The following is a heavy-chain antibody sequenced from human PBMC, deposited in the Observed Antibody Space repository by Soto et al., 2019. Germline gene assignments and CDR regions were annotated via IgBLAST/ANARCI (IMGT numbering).Heavy chain of an antibody. Sequence: ASVKGSCKASGYTFSSYGISGVRQAPGKGLEGRGWISAYNGNTNYAQKLQGRVTMTTDTSTSTAYMELRSLRSDDTAVYYWARDAAVGLFDYWGQGTLVTVSS. J-gene: IGHJ4*02. D-gene: IGHD1-26*01. CDR3: ARDAAVGLFDY. CDR2: ISAYNGNT. CDR1: GYTFSSYG. V-gene: IGHV1-18*01.